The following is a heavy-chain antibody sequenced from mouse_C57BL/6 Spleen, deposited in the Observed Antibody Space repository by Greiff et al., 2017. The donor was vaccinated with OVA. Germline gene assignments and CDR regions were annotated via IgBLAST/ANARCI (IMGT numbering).Heavy chain of an antibody. CDR2: ISYDGSN. J-gene: IGHJ3*01. V-gene: IGHV3-6*01. CDR1: GYSITSGYS. Sequence: VQLQQSGPGLVKPSQSLSLTCSVTGYSITSGYSWNWIRQFPGNKLEWMGYISYDGSNNYNPSLKNRISITRDTSKNQFFLKLNSVTTEDTATYYCSRDRSWFAYWGQGTLVTVSA. CDR3: SRDRSWFAY.